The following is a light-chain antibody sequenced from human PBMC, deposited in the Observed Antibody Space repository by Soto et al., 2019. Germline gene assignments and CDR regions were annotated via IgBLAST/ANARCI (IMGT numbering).Light chain of an antibody. Sequence: IVLTQSPGTLSLSPGERATLSCRASQSVRSSYLAWYQQKPGQAPRLLIYGASSRATGIPDRFSGSGSGTDFTLTISRMEPEDFAVYYCQQYGSSPETFGQGTQVEIK. J-gene: IGKJ1*01. CDR3: QQYGSSPET. CDR2: GAS. CDR1: QSVRSSY. V-gene: IGKV3-20*01.